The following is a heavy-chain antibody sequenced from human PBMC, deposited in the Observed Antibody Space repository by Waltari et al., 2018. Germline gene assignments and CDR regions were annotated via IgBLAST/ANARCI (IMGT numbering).Heavy chain of an antibody. CDR1: GGSISSGGYY. D-gene: IGHD3-16*02. Sequence: QVQLQESGPGLVKPSQTLSLTCTVSGGSISSGGYYWSWIRQHPGKGLEWIGYIYYSGSTYYNPSLKSLVTISVDTSKNQFSLKLGSVTAADTAVYYCARGGSDYVWGSYRWGNWFDPWGQGTLVTVSS. J-gene: IGHJ5*02. V-gene: IGHV4-31*01. CDR3: ARGGSDYVWGSYRWGNWFDP. CDR2: IYYSGST.